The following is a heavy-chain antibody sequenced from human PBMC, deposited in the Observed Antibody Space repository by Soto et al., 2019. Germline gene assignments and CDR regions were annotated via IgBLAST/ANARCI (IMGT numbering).Heavy chain of an antibody. Sequence: GGSLRLSCAASGFTFSSYGMHWVRQAPGKGLEWVAVISYDGSNKYYADSVKGRFTISRDNSKNTLYLQMNSLRAEDTAVYYCAKERYSSGWSSPYYFDYWGQGTLVTVSS. D-gene: IGHD6-19*01. CDR3: AKERYSSGWSSPYYFDY. V-gene: IGHV3-30*18. J-gene: IGHJ4*02. CDR1: GFTFSSYG. CDR2: ISYDGSNK.